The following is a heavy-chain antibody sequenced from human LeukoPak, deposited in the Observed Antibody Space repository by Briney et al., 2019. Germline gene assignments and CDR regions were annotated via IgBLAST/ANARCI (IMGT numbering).Heavy chain of an antibody. CDR2: IRSKTYGGTT. V-gene: IGHV3-49*03. Sequence: GGSLRLSCAASGFTFSSYAMSWFRQAPGKGLEWVGFIRSKTYGGTTEYAASVKGRFTISRDDSKSIAYLQMNSLKTEDTAVYYCTREGLASGSYRFDYWGQGTLVTVSS. J-gene: IGHJ4*02. D-gene: IGHD3-10*01. CDR1: GFTFSSYA. CDR3: TREGLASGSYRFDY.